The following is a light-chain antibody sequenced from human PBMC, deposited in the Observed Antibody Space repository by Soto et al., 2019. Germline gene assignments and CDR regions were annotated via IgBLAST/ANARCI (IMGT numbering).Light chain of an antibody. CDR1: QDIRKY. CDR2: DAS. CDR3: QKYDRAPLT. Sequence: GDRVTITCQATQDIRKYLNWYQQKPGKAPKLLIYDASSLETGVPSRFSGSGSGTDFNVTITSLQPEDVATYFCQKYDRAPLTFGGGTKVDIK. V-gene: IGKV1-33*01. J-gene: IGKJ4*01.